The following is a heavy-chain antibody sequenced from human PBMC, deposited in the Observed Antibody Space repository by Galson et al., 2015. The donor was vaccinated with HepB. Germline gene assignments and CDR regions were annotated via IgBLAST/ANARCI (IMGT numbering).Heavy chain of an antibody. CDR3: ARRGSWEFYYGMDV. CDR2: IYGGGTK. J-gene: IGHJ6*02. CDR1: GLNVANNY. V-gene: IGHV3-53*01. Sequence: SLRLSCAASGLNVANNYMNWVRQAPGKGLEWVSVIYGGGTKKNAEDVRGRLIIFSDNYTNTLYLQMNSLRAEDTAVYYCARRGSWEFYYGMDVWGQGTTVTVSS. D-gene: IGHD2-15*01.